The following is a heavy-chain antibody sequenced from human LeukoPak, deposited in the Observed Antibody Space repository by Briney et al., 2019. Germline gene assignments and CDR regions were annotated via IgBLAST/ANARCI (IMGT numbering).Heavy chain of an antibody. D-gene: IGHD1-26*01. Sequence: PGGSLRLSCAASGFTFSNAWMNWVRQAPGKGLQWVGRIHSKTRGGATEYDTPVKGRFIISRDDSKNTLYLQMNSLKTEDTAVYYCAKGGKWDVTPFDYWGQGTLVTVSS. J-gene: IGHJ4*02. CDR1: GFTFSNAW. CDR2: IHSKTRGGAT. CDR3: AKGGKWDVTPFDY. V-gene: IGHV3-15*07.